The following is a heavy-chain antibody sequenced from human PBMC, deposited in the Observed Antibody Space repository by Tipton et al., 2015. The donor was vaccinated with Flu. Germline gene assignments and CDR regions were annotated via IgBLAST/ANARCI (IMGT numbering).Heavy chain of an antibody. V-gene: IGHV3-11*01. CDR1: GFTFSDYY. Sequence: GSLRLSCAAYGFTFSDYYMSWIRQAPGKGLEWVSYISSSGSTIYYADSVKGRFTISRDISRNRVYLQMTNLRPDDTGLYYCVRGVAGGFDVWGQGARVVASS. CDR3: VRGVAGGFDV. D-gene: IGHD6-19*01. CDR2: ISSSGSTI. J-gene: IGHJ3*01.